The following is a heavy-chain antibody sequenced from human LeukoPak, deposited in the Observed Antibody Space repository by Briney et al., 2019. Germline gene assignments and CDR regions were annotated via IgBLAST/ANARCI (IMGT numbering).Heavy chain of an antibody. CDR3: AKSDWFGP. J-gene: IGHJ5*02. V-gene: IGHV3-74*01. CDR2: IKNDGSIA. Sequence: PGGSLRLSCATSGFSFSNYWMSWLRQAPGKGLEWVSRIKNDGSIATYAESVKGRFTISRDNARNTLYLQMNSLRVDDTAVYYCAKSDWFGPWGRGILVTVSS. CDR1: GFSFSNYW.